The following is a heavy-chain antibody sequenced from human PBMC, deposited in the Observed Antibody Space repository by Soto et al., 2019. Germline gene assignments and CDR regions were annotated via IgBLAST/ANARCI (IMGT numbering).Heavy chain of an antibody. CDR2: IYPGDSDT. CDR1: GYSFASYW. V-gene: IGHV5-51*01. Sequence: GESLKISCKGSGYSFASYWIGWVRQMPGKGLEGMGIIYPGDSDTRYSPSFQGQVTISADKSISTAYLQMNSLRAEDTAVYYCAKDRGVYYYYGMDVWGQGTTVTVSS. D-gene: IGHD3-10*01. J-gene: IGHJ6*02. CDR3: AKDRGVYYYYGMDV.